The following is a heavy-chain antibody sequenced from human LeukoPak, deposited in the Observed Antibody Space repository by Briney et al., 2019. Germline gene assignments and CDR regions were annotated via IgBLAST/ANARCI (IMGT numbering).Heavy chain of an antibody. Sequence: EPGGSLRLSCAASGFTFSSYGMHWVRQAPGKGLEWVAFIRYDGSNKYYADSVKDRFTISRDNSKNTLYLQMNSLRAEDTAVYYCAKAATVTHAYFDYWGQGTLVTVSS. CDR3: AKAATVTHAYFDY. CDR1: GFTFSSYG. V-gene: IGHV3-30*02. J-gene: IGHJ4*02. CDR2: IRYDGSNK. D-gene: IGHD4-17*01.